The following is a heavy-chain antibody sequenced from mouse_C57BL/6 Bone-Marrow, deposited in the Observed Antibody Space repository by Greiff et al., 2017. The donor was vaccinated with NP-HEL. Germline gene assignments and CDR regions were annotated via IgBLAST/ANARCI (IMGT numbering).Heavy chain of an antibody. Sequence: QVQLQQSGAELMKPGASVKLSCKATGYTFTGNWIGWVKPRPGHGLEWIGEILPGSGNTYYNERFKGKATLTADTSSNTAYMQLSSLTTEDSAIYYCARDYYGSSYFDYWGQGTTLTGSS. CDR1: GYTFTGNW. CDR3: ARDYYGSSYFDY. V-gene: IGHV1-9*01. J-gene: IGHJ2*01. CDR2: ILPGSGNT. D-gene: IGHD1-1*01.